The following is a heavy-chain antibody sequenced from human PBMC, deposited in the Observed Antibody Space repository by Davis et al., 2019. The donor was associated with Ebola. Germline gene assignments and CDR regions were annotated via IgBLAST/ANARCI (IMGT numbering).Heavy chain of an antibody. J-gene: IGHJ5*02. Sequence: SVKVSCKASGGTFSSYAISWVRQAPGQGLEWMGGIIPIFGTANYAQKFQGRVTITADESTSTAYMELSSLRSEDTAVYYCASCSGGSCYSFSWFDPWGQGTLVTVSS. D-gene: IGHD2-15*01. CDR1: GGTFSSYA. CDR3: ASCSGGSCYSFSWFDP. CDR2: IIPIFGTA. V-gene: IGHV1-69*13.